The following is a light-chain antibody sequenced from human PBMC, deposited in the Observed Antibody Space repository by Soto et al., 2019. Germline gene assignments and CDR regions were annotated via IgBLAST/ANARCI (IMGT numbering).Light chain of an antibody. CDR3: CSYAGTYNCV. CDR1: SSDVGGYNY. CDR2: EVY. J-gene: IGLJ1*01. Sequence: QSVLTQPRSVSGSPGQSVTISCTGTSSDVGGYNYVSWYQHYPGRAPKLMIFEVYLRPSGVPDRFSGSKSGNTASLTISGLQAEDEADYYCCSYAGTYNCVFGTGTKVTVL. V-gene: IGLV2-11*01.